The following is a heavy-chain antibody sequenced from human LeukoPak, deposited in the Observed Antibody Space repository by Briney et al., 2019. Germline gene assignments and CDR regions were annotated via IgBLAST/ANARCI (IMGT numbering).Heavy chain of an antibody. CDR2: INHSGST. J-gene: IGHJ4*02. D-gene: IGHD3-10*01. Sequence: PGGSLRLSCAASGFTFSSYAMSWVRQAPGKGLEWIGEINHSGSTSYNPSLKSRVTISVDTSKNQFSLKLSSVTAADTAVYYCARGPLNYGSGRNDYWGQGTLVTVSS. V-gene: IGHV4-34*01. CDR3: ARGPLNYGSGRNDY. CDR1: GFTFSSYA.